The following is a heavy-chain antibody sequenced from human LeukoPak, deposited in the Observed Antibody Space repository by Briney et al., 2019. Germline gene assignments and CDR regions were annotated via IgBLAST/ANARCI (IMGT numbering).Heavy chain of an antibody. CDR2: ISHTGST. J-gene: IGHJ4*02. V-gene: IGHV4-4*02. D-gene: IGHD2-15*01. CDR1: GASFTRDNW. CDR3: ARVVASTSIDS. Sequence: SGTLSLTCAVSGASFTRDNWWSWVRQSPGKGLEWIGEISHTGSTNYNPSLKSRVTISIDPSKNRFSLKLTSMTAADTAIYYCARVVASTSIDSWGQGTLVTVSS.